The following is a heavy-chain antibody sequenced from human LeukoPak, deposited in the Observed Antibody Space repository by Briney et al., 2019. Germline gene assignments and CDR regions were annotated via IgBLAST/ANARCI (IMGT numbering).Heavy chain of an antibody. CDR1: GYTFTSYA. V-gene: IGHV1-18*01. J-gene: IGHJ5*02. D-gene: IGHD6-6*01. Sequence: GASAKVSCKASGYTFTSYAISWVRQAPGQGLECMGWISAYNGNTYYAQNFQGRVTMTADTSTSTAYMELRSLRSDDTAVYYCARVSYNWFDPWGQGTLLTVSP. CDR3: ARVSYNWFDP. CDR2: ISAYNGNT.